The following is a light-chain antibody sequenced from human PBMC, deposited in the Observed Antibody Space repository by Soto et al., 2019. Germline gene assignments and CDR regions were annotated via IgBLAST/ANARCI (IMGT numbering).Light chain of an antibody. CDR2: EVS. CDR3: CSYAGSSTYV. J-gene: IGLJ1*01. Sequence: QSVLTQPASVSGSPGQSITISCTGSSSDVGSYHLVSWYQQHPGKAPRLMIYEVSGRPSGVSNRFSGSKSGNTASLTISGLQAEDEADYYCCSYAGSSTYVFGTGTKSPS. CDR1: SSDVGSYHL. V-gene: IGLV2-23*02.